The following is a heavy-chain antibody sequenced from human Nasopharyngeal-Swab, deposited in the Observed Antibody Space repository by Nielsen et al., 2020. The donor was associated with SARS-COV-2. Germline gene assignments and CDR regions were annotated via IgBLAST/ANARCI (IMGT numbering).Heavy chain of an antibody. D-gene: IGHD3-3*01. V-gene: IGHV3-30*02. CDR1: GFTFSSYG. Sequence: GESLKISCAASGFTFSSYGMHWVRQAPGKGLEWVAFIRYDGSNKYYADSVKGRFTISRDNSKNTLYLQMNSLRAEDTAVYYCAKKTQSRFLGYMDVWGKGTTVTASS. CDR3: AKKTQSRFLGYMDV. J-gene: IGHJ6*03. CDR2: IRYDGSNK.